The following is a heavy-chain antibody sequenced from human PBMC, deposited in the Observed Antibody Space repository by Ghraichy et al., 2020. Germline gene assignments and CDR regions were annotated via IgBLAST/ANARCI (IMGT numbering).Heavy chain of an antibody. CDR2: INHSGST. CDR1: GGSFSGYY. D-gene: IGHD3-10*01. V-gene: IGHV4-34*01. J-gene: IGHJ6*02. Sequence: QTLSLTCAVYGGSFSGYYWSWIRQPPGKGLEWIGEINHSGSTNYNPSLKSRVTISVDTSKNQFSLKLSSVAAADTAVYYCARGRSYYGSGSPSRMDVWGQGTTVTVSS. CDR3: ARGRSYYGSGSPSRMDV.